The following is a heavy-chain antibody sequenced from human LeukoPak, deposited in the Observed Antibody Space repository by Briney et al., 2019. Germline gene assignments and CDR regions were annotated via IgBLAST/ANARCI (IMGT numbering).Heavy chain of an antibody. Sequence: SETLSLTCTVSGGSISPYFWSWIRQPPGKGLEWIGYISYTGSTNYNPSLKSRVTISVDTPKNQFSLQFTSVTAADTAVYYCARDDYRGVTNFDPWGQGTLVTVSS. CDR3: ARDDYRGVTNFDP. J-gene: IGHJ5*02. CDR1: GGSISPYF. V-gene: IGHV4-59*01. CDR2: ISYTGST. D-gene: IGHD3-10*01.